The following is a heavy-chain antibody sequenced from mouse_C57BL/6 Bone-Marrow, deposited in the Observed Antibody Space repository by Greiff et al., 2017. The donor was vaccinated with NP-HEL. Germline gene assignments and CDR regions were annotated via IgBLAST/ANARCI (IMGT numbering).Heavy chain of an antibody. Sequence: VKLMESGPGLVQPSQSLSITCTASGFSLTSYGVHWVRQSPGKGLEWLGVIWRGGSTDSNAAFMSRLSITKDNSKSQVFFKMNNLQADGPAIYYCATYYYGSSHWYFDVWGTGTTVTVSS. CDR1: GFSLTSYG. CDR3: ATYYYGSSHWYFDV. J-gene: IGHJ1*03. D-gene: IGHD1-1*01. CDR2: IWRGGST. V-gene: IGHV2-5*01.